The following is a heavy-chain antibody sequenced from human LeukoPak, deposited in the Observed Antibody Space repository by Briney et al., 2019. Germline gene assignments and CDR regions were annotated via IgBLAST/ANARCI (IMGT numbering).Heavy chain of an antibody. CDR1: GGSISSGGYY. CDR3: ARRGSITIFGVVTDYYYYMDV. J-gene: IGHJ6*03. Sequence: SETLSLTCTVSGGSISSGGYYWSWIRQPPGKGLEWIGYIYHSGSTYYNPSLKSRVTISVDRSKNQFSLKLSSVTAADTAVYYCARRGSITIFGVVTDYYYYMDVWGKGTTVTVSS. D-gene: IGHD3-3*01. CDR2: IYHSGST. V-gene: IGHV4-30-2*01.